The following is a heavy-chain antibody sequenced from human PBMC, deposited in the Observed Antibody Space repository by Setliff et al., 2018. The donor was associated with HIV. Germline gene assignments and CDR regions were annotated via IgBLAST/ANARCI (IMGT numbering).Heavy chain of an antibody. CDR1: GGTFSSYA. J-gene: IGHJ4*02. Sequence: SVKVSCKAYGGTFSSYAITWVRQAPGQGLECMGGIIPMLGITNYAQRFQGRLTITADEYTGTAYMELSSLRSEDTAVYYCARGSRYSSSWYQPRPFDYWGQGTLVTVSS. V-gene: IGHV1-69*10. D-gene: IGHD6-13*01. CDR3: ARGSRYSSSWYQPRPFDY. CDR2: IIPMLGIT.